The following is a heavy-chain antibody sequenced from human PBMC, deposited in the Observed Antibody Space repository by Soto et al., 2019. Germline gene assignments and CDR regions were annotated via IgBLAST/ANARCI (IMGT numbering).Heavy chain of an antibody. CDR2: IYYSGTT. CDR3: ARYVNPYDTAVWFDP. CDR1: GGSTRNYF. D-gene: IGHD3-9*01. J-gene: IGHJ5*02. V-gene: IGHV4-59*01. Sequence: SETLSLTCTVSGGSTRNYFWSWIRQPPGKGLEWIGCIYYSGTTNYNSSLKSRVTISLDTSKNQFSLRLRSVTAADTAVYYCARYVNPYDTAVWFDPWGQGTLVSVSS.